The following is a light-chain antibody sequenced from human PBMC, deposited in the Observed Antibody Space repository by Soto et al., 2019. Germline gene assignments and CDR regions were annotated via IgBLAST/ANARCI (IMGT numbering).Light chain of an antibody. CDR1: QSINNW. CDR3: KQYRSYSLFI. Sequence: DIQMTQSPSTLSAYVGDRVTITCRASQSINNWLAWYQQKPGKAPNLLIYKASSLQSGVRSRFCGSGSGTEFPLTIISLQPEDFATYYCKQYRSYSLFIFGPGNKEDIK. V-gene: IGKV1-5*03. CDR2: KAS. J-gene: IGKJ3*01.